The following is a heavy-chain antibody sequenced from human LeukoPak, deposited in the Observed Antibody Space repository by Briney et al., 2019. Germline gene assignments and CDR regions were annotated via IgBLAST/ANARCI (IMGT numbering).Heavy chain of an antibody. Sequence: GGSLRLSCAASGFTFSNYGMSWVRQAPGKGPEWVSAISGGGGTTYYADSVKGRFAISRDNSKNTLYLQMNSLRADDTAVYYCAREEGYIYGLLDYWGQGTLVTVSS. CDR1: GFTFSNYG. J-gene: IGHJ4*02. V-gene: IGHV3-23*01. CDR3: AREEGYIYGLLDY. D-gene: IGHD5-18*01. CDR2: ISGGGGTT.